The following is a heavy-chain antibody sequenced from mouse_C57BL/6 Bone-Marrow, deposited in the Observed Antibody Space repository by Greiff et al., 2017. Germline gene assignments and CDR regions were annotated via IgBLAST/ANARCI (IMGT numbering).Heavy chain of an antibody. Sequence: EVKLMESGGGLVQSGRSLRLSCATSGFTFSDFYMEWVRQAPGKGLEWIAASRNKANDYTTEYSASVKGRFIVSRDTYQSILYLQMNALRDEDTAIYYCARDAPTVRFWYFDVGGTGTTVTVSS. CDR2: SRNKANDYTT. J-gene: IGHJ1*03. D-gene: IGHD1-1*01. CDR3: ARDAPTVRFWYFDV. CDR1: GFTFSDFY. V-gene: IGHV7-1*01.